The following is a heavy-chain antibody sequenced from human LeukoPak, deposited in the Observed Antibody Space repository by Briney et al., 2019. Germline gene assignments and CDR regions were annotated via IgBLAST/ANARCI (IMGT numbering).Heavy chain of an antibody. CDR2: IRQDGSDK. CDR1: GFTSSSYW. CDR3: ARTTHDSGGY. J-gene: IGHJ4*02. Sequence: GGSLRLSCVASGFTSSSYWMTWVRQAPGKGLEWVANIRQDGSDKYYVDSVKGRFTISRDNAKNSLYLQMNGLRAEDTAVYYCARTTHDSGGYWGQGTLVTVSS. D-gene: IGHD4-17*01. V-gene: IGHV3-7*04.